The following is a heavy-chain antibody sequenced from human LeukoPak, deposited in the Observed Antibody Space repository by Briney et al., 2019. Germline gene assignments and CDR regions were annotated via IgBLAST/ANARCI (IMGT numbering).Heavy chain of an antibody. Sequence: HSETLSLTCAVYGGSFSDYFWNWIRQPPGKGLEWIGEINHGGGTRYNPSLKSRATISVDTSKKQFSLNLTSVTAADTAVYYCARGEDGTGDYRPTYFDSWGQGTLVTVSS. V-gene: IGHV4-34*01. J-gene: IGHJ4*02. CDR1: GGSFSDYF. D-gene: IGHD4-17*01. CDR2: INHGGGT. CDR3: ARGEDGTGDYRPTYFDS.